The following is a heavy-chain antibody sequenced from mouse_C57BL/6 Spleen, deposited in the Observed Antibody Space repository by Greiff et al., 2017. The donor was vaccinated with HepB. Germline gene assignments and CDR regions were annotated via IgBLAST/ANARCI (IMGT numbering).Heavy chain of an antibody. J-gene: IGHJ4*01. V-gene: IGHV14-3*01. CDR1: GFNIKNTY. CDR2: IDPANGNT. Sequence: EVQLPQSVAELVRPGASVKLSCTASGFNIKNTYMHWVKQRPEQGLEWIGRIDPANGNTKYAPKFQGKATITADTSSNTAYLQASSLTSEDTASSYWGAQLRLRYAMDYWGQGASVTVSS. D-gene: IGHD3-2*02. CDR3: GAQLRLRYAMDY.